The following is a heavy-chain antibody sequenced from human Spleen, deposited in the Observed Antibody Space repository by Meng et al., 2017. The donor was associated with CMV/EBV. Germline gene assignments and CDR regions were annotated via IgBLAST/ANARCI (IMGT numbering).Heavy chain of an antibody. J-gene: IGHJ6*02. Sequence: SETLSLTCTVSGGSVSSGSYYWSWIRQPPGKGLEWIGYIYYSGSTNYNPSLKSRVTISVDTSKNQFSLKLSSVTAADTAVYYCATEVLYYYYGMDVWGQGTTVTVSS. D-gene: IGHD2/OR15-2a*01. V-gene: IGHV4-61*01. CDR2: IYYSGST. CDR3: ATEVLYYYYGMDV. CDR1: GGSVSSGSYY.